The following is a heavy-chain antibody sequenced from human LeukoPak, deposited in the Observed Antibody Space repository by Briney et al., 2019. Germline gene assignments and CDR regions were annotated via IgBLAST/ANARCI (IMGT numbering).Heavy chain of an antibody. CDR2: IIPIFGTA. D-gene: IGHD6-19*01. V-gene: IGHV1-69*06. J-gene: IGHJ6*03. Sequence: ASVKVSCKASGGTFSSYAISWVRQAPGQGLEWMGGIIPIFGTANYAQKFQGRVTITADKSTSTAYMELSSLRSEDTAVYYCARAKYSSGWTNYYYYYMDVWGKGTTVTVSS. CDR1: GGTFSSYA. CDR3: ARAKYSSGWTNYYYYYMDV.